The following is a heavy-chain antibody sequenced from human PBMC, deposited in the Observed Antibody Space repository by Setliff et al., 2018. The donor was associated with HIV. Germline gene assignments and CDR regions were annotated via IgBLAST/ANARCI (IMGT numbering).Heavy chain of an antibody. V-gene: IGHV1-69*06. D-gene: IGHD1-26*01. CDR1: GGTFSSYA. Sequence: SVKVSCKASGGTFSSYAISWVRQAPGQGPEWMGRIIPVFGTANYAQKFQGRVTIIADKSTSTAYMELSSLRSEDTAVYYCAREDGSYDGGRGAFEIWGQGTMVTVSS. CDR2: IIPVFGTA. CDR3: AREDGSYDGGRGAFEI. J-gene: IGHJ3*02.